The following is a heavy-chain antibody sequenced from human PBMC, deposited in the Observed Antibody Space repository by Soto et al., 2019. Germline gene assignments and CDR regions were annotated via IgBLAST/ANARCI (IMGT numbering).Heavy chain of an antibody. V-gene: IGHV4-39*01. CDR1: GGSIRSSSY. CDR3: RRSSRYGTDV. CDR2: IYSTGST. Sequence: QLQLQESGPGLVKPSETLSLTCSVSGGSIRSSSYWGWIRQPPGKGLEWIGSIYSTGSTYYNPSXXXXXXXXXXXXXXXXXXXXXSXXXXXXSXXYCRRSSRYGTDVWGQGTALTVSS. J-gene: IGHJ6*02. D-gene: IGHD2-15*01.